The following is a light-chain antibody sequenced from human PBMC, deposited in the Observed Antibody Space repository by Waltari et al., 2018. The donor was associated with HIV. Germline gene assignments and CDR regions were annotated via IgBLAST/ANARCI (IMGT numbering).Light chain of an antibody. CDR1: QDITNS. V-gene: IGKV1-33*01. CDR2: DVF. J-gene: IGKJ4*01. Sequence: DIPMTQSPSSLSASVGDRVIITCQASQDITNSLNWYQQKPGKAPKLLIYDVFNLEIGVPSRVSGSGSGTDFTFTISSQQPEDIATYYCQQYDNLPLTFGGGTKVEIK. CDR3: QQYDNLPLT.